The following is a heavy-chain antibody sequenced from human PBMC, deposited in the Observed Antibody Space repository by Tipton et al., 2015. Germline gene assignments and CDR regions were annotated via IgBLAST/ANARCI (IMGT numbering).Heavy chain of an antibody. J-gene: IGHJ4*02. CDR3: ASPSLPHDRGDYYFQS. D-gene: IGHD2-21*02. Sequence: TLSLTCTVSGGSVSTSNYYWGWIRQSPGKGLEWIGYIYFSGSTYYNPSLKSRVTISIDRFKNQFSLKLSSVTAADTAVYYCASPSLPHDRGDYYFQSWGQGSLVTVSS. CDR1: GGSVSTSNYY. CDR2: IYFSGST. V-gene: IGHV4-39*01.